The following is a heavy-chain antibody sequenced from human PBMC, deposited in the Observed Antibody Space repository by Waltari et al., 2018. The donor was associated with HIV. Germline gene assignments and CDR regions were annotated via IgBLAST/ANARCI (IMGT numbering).Heavy chain of an antibody. CDR1: GGSISSSSYY. CDR2: IYYSGST. CDR3: ARRRYGSGSYFDP. Sequence: QLQLQESGPGLVKPSETLSLTCTVSGGSISSSSYYWGWIRQPPGKGLEWIGSIYYSGSTYYNPSLKSRVTISVDTSKNQFSLKLSSVTAADTAVYYCARRRYGSGSYFDPRGQGTLVTVSS. V-gene: IGHV4-39*01. D-gene: IGHD3-10*01. J-gene: IGHJ5*02.